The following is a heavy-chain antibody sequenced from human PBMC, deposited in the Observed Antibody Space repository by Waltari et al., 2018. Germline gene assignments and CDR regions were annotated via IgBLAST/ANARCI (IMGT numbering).Heavy chain of an antibody. J-gene: IGHJ6*02. CDR1: GGTFSSYA. D-gene: IGHD2-2*01. Sequence: QVQLVQSGAEVKKPGSSVKVSCKASGGTFSSYAISWVRPAPGPGLGWMGGIIPIFGTANYAQKFQGRVTITADESTSTAYMELSSLRSEDTAVYYCARGYDIVVVPAAIYYYGMDVWGQGTTVTVSS. CDR2: IIPIFGTA. CDR3: ARGYDIVVVPAAIYYYGMDV. V-gene: IGHV1-69*01.